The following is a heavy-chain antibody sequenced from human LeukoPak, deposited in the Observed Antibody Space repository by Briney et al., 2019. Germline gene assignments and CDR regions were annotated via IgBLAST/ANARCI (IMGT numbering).Heavy chain of an antibody. CDR3: ARDRIAVAWPRLDYYYYYMDV. V-gene: IGHV1-8*03. CDR2: MNPNSGNT. J-gene: IGHJ6*03. Sequence: ASVKVSCKASGYTFTSYDINWVRQATGQGLEWMGWMNPNSGNTGYAQKFQGRVTITADESTSTAYMELSSLRSEDTAVYYCARDRIAVAWPRLDYYYYYMDVWGKGTTVTISS. D-gene: IGHD6-19*01. CDR1: GYTFTSYD.